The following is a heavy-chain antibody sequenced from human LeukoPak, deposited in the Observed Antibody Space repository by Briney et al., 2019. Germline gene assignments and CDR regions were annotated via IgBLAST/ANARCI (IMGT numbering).Heavy chain of an antibody. CDR3: ARERGTIFGVVIPNWFDP. CDR1: GGSISSYY. V-gene: IGHV4-59*01. CDR2: IYYSGST. J-gene: IGHJ5*02. Sequence: PSETLSLTCTVSGGSISSYYWSWIRHPPGKGLEWIGYIYYSGSTNYNPSLKSRVTISVDTSKNQFSLKLSSVTAADTAVYYWARERGTIFGVVIPNWFDPWGQGTQVTVSS. D-gene: IGHD3-3*01.